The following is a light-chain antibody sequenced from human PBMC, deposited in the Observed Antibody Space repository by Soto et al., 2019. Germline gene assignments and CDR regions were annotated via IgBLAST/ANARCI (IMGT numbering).Light chain of an antibody. J-gene: IGKJ1*01. V-gene: IGKV3-15*01. CDR3: QQSNTWRPQT. Sequence: EIVMTQSPATLYVSPGERATLSCRASQSVCSNLAWYQQKPSQAPRLLIYGASTRATGIPARFSGSGSGTEYTLTISSLQSENFAVYSGQQSNTWRPQTFGKGTKGEIK. CDR1: QSVCSN. CDR2: GAS.